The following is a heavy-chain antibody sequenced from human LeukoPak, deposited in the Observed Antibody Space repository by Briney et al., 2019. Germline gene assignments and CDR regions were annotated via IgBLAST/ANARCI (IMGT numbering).Heavy chain of an antibody. D-gene: IGHD3-10*01. V-gene: IGHV1-69*05. CDR3: ARGRVLWFGELSPYYMDV. Sequence: ASVKVSCKASGGTFSSYAISWVRQAPGQGLEWMGRIIPIFGTANYAQKFQGRVTITTDESTSTAYMELSSLRSEDTAVYYCARGRVLWFGELSPYYMDVWGRGTTVTVSS. CDR1: GGTFSSYA. CDR2: IIPIFGTA. J-gene: IGHJ6*03.